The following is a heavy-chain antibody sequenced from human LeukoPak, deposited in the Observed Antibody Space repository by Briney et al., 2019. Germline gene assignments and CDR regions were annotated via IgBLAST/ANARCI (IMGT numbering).Heavy chain of an antibody. J-gene: IGHJ1*01. D-gene: IGHD4-17*01. V-gene: IGHV3-30*18. CDR2: ISYDGSNK. CDR3: AKDMAGYGDYPGYFQH. Sequence: GGSLRLSCAASGFTFSSYGMHWVRQAPGKGLEWVAVISYDGSNKYYADSVKGRFTISRDNSKNTLYLQMNSLRAEDTAVYYCAKDMAGYGDYPGYFQHWGQGTLVTVSS. CDR1: GFTFSSYG.